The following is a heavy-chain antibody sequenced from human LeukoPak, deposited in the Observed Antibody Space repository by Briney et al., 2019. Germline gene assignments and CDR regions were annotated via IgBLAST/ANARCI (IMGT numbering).Heavy chain of an antibody. J-gene: IGHJ4*02. D-gene: IGHD3-10*01. CDR3: ARDFGY. Sequence: GGSPRLSCAASGFTFSSYAMHWVRQAPGKGLEWVAVISYDGSNKYYADSVKGRFTISRDNSKNTLYLQMNSLRAEDTAVYYCARDFGYWGQGTLVTVSP. CDR1: GFTFSSYA. CDR2: ISYDGSNK. V-gene: IGHV3-30-3*01.